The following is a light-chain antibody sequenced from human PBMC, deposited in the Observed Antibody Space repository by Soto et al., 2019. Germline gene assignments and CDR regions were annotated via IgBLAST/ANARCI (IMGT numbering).Light chain of an antibody. CDR2: LTS. J-gene: IGKJ3*01. Sequence: EIVLTQSPATLSSFPGDRVTLSCRASQAVNTRLAWYQHKPGQAPRLLIYLTSNRAAGIPARFSGSGSETDFTLTISDVEPEDFAVYFCQHYGTFGPGTKVDIK. CDR3: QHYGT. CDR1: QAVNTR. V-gene: IGKV3D-11*03.